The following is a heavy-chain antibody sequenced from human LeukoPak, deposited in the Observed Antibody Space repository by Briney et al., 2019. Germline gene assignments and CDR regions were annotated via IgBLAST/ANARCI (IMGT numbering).Heavy chain of an antibody. CDR3: ASGRITVVRGVCLDY. V-gene: IGHV4-34*01. CDR1: GGSFSGYY. D-gene: IGHD3-10*01. J-gene: IGHJ4*02. Sequence: SETLSLTCAVYGGSFSGYYWSWIRQPPGKGLEWIGEINHSGSTNYNPSLKSRVTISVDTSKNQFSLKLSSVTAADTAVYYCASGRITVVRGVCLDYWGQGTLVPVSS. CDR2: INHSGST.